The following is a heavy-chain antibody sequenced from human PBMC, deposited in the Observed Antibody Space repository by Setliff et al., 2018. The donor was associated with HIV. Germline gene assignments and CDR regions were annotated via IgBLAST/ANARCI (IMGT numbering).Heavy chain of an antibody. CDR1: GFTLTELS. V-gene: IGHV1-24*01. J-gene: IGHJ4*02. Sequence: ASVKVSCKVSGFTLTELSMHWVRQAPGKGLEWMGSFNPEDGKTIYAQKFQGRVSMIEDTSTDTAYMELSSLTSEDTAVYYCTTGLPLFCSGGSCLFDFWGQGTLVTVSS. CDR3: TTGLPLFCSGGSCLFDF. CDR2: FNPEDGKT. D-gene: IGHD2-15*01.